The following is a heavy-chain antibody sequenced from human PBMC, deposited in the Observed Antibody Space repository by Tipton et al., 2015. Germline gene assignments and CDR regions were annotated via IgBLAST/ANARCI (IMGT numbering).Heavy chain of an antibody. J-gene: IGHJ6*02. V-gene: IGHV3-33*01. CDR1: GFTFSSYG. D-gene: IGHD4-17*01. CDR3: ARDRTVTTHNGDYKYYGMDV. CDR2: IRFDGSQQ. Sequence: SLRLSCTASGFTFSSYGMHWVRQAPGEGLEWVAVIRFDGSQQFYAASVKGRFTISRDNSKKTLYMQMSSLRAEDTAVYYCARDRTVTTHNGDYKYYGMDVWGQGTPVTVSS.